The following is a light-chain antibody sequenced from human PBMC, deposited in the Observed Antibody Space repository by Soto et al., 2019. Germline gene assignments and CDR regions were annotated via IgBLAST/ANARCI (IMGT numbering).Light chain of an antibody. CDR2: DAS. CDR3: QHYDSLPLT. V-gene: IGKV1-33*01. CDR1: QDISNY. J-gene: IGKJ4*01. Sequence: DLQMTQSPSSLSASVGDRVTITCQASQDISNYLNWYQQKPGKAPKLLIYDASNLEVGVPSRFSGSGSGTDFTLTISSLQPEDIATYYCQHYDSLPLTFGGGTRVEIK.